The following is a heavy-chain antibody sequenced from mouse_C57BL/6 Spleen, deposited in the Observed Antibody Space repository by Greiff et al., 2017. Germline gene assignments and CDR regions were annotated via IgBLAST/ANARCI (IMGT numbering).Heavy chain of an antibody. J-gene: IGHJ4*01. CDR2: IDPSDSYT. CDR3: ARWGGGTRAMDY. D-gene: IGHD4-1*01. Sequence: VQLQQPGAELVMPGASVKLSCKASGYTFTSYWMHWVKQRPGQGLEWIGEIDPSDSYTNYNQKFKGKSTLTVDKSSSTAYMQLSSLTSEDSAVYYCARWGGGTRAMDYWGQGTSVTVSS. CDR1: GYTFTSYW. V-gene: IGHV1-69*01.